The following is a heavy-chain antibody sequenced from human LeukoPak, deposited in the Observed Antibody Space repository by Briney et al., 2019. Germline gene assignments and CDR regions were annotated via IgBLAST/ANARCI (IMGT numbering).Heavy chain of an antibody. D-gene: IGHD6-13*01. Sequence: PGGSLRLSCAASGFTFSSYSMNWVRQAPGKGLEWVSYISSSSSSIYYADSVKGRFTISRDNAKNSLYLQMNSLRAEDTAVYYCKSAVGAAGMSWFDYWGQGTLVTVSS. V-gene: IGHV3-48*01. J-gene: IGHJ4*02. CDR3: KSAVGAAGMSWFDY. CDR1: GFTFSSYS. CDR2: ISSSSSSI.